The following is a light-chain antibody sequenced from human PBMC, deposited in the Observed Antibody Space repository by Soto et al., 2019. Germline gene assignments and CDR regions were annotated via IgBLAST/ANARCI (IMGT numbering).Light chain of an antibody. V-gene: IGKV3-15*01. CDR2: GPS. CDR3: QQYNNWPRT. CDR1: QSVSSS. Sequence: EIVMTQSPATLSVSPGERATLSCRASQSVSSSLAWYQQKPGQAPRLLIYGPSTRATGIPARFSGSGSGTEFSLTINSLQSEDFAVYYCQQYNNWPRTFGQGTKVEIK. J-gene: IGKJ1*01.